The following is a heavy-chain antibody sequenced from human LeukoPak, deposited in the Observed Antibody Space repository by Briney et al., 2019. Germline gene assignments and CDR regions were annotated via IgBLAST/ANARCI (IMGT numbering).Heavy chain of an antibody. Sequence: PSETLSLTCTVSGGSINGYHWNWIRQAPGKGLEWIGYIHYRGSTNYNPSLKSRVTISLDTSENQFSLKLSSVTAADTAVYYCAAEFDNEQWLDWDYWGRGTLVTVSS. J-gene: IGHJ4*02. CDR1: GGSINGYH. V-gene: IGHV4-59*01. D-gene: IGHD6-19*01. CDR3: AAEFDNEQWLDWDY. CDR2: IHYRGST.